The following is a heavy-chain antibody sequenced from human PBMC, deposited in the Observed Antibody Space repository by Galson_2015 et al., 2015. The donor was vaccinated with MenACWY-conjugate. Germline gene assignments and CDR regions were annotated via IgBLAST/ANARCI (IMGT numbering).Heavy chain of an antibody. V-gene: IGHV3-74*01. J-gene: IGHJ4*02. CDR3: ARLDGSYTPASLCDY. CDR2: INSDGRST. D-gene: IGHD2-2*02. CDR1: EFTFSTYW. Sequence: SLRLSCAASEFTFSTYWMHWVRQAPGKGLVWVSRINSDGRSTSYADSVKGRFTISRDNAKNTLYLQMNSLRDEDTAVYYCARLDGSYTPASLCDYCGPGPPVTVST.